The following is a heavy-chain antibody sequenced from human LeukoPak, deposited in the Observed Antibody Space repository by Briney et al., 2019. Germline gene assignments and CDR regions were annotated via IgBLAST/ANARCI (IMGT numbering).Heavy chain of an antibody. CDR1: GGSFSGYY. V-gene: IGHV4-34*01. CDR2: INHSGST. D-gene: IGHD2-15*01. CDR3: ARPYCSGGSCYSGQKKNKAGWFDP. J-gene: IGHJ5*02. Sequence: SETLSLTCAVHGGSFSGYYWSWIRQPPGKGLEWIGEINHSGSTNYNPSLKSRVTISVDTSKNQFSLKLSSVTAADTAVYYCARPYCSGGSCYSGQKKNKAGWFDPWGQGTLVTVSS.